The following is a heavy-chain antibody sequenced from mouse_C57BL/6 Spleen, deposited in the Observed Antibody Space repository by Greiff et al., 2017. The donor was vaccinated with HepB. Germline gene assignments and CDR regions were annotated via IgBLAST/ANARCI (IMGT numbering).Heavy chain of an antibody. J-gene: IGHJ4*01. CDR2: ISSGGSYT. V-gene: IGHV5-6*01. CDR1: GFTFSSYG. Sequence: EVMLVESGGDLVKPGGSLKLSCAASGFTFSSYGMSWVRQTPDKRLEWVATISSGGSYTYYPDSVKGRFTISRDNAKNTLYLQISSLKSEDTAMYYWARRGAYDEDPMDYWGQGTSVTVSS. D-gene: IGHD2-12*01. CDR3: ARRGAYDEDPMDY.